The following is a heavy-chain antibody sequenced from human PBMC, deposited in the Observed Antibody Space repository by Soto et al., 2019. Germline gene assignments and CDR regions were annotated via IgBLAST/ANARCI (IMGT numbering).Heavy chain of an antibody. J-gene: IGHJ4*02. Sequence: QVQLQESGPGLVKPSQTLSLTCTVSGGSISGGGYYWSWIRQHPGKGLEWIGYIYYSGSTYYNPSLKSRVTISVDTSKNQFSLKLSSVTAADTAVYYCARGITMVRGVIFSPYFDYWGQGTLVTVSS. CDR2: IYYSGST. D-gene: IGHD3-10*01. V-gene: IGHV4-31*03. CDR3: ARGITMVRGVIFSPYFDY. CDR1: GGSISGGGYY.